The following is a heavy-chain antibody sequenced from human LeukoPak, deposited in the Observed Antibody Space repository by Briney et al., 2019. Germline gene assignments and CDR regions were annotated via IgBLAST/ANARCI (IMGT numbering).Heavy chain of an antibody. Sequence: SETLSLTCAVYGGSFSGYCWSWIRQPPGKGLEWIGEINHSGSTNYNPSLKSRVTISVDTSKNQFSLKLSSVTAADTAVYYCARAAPTFDWGQGTLVTVSS. D-gene: IGHD3-16*01. J-gene: IGHJ4*02. CDR1: GGSFSGYC. V-gene: IGHV4-34*01. CDR2: INHSGST. CDR3: ARAAPTFD.